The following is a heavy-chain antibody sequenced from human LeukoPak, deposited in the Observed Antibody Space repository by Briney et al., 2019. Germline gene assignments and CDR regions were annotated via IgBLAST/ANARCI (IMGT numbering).Heavy chain of an antibody. CDR3: ARSSADYVWGSYRYTAEYFQH. V-gene: IGHV4-34*01. CDR2: INHSGST. CDR1: GGSFSGYY. Sequence: SETLSLTCAVYGGSFSGYYWSWIRQPPGKGLEWIGEINHSGSTNYNPSLKSRVTISVGTSKNQFSLRLSSVTAADTAVYYCARSSADYVWGSYRYTAEYFQHWGQGTLVTVSS. D-gene: IGHD3-16*02. J-gene: IGHJ1*01.